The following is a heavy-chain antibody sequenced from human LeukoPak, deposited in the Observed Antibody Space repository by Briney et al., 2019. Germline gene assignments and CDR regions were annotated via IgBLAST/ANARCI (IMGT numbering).Heavy chain of an antibody. CDR2: IYYSGST. Sequence: SETLSLTCTVSGGSISSSSYYWAWIRQPPGKGLEWIGTIYYSGSTYYNPSLKSRVTVSVDTSKNQFSLKLSSVTAADTAVCYCASYSSDWYFFDYWGQGTLVTVSS. CDR3: ASYSSDWYFFDY. CDR1: GGSISSSSYY. D-gene: IGHD6-19*01. V-gene: IGHV4-39*01. J-gene: IGHJ4*02.